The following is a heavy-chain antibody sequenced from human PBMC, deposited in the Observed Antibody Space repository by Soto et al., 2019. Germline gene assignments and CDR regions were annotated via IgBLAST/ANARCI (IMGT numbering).Heavy chain of an antibody. D-gene: IGHD3-10*01. J-gene: IGHJ4*02. CDR3: ARHEGYYGSPAAGLFDY. CDR1: GYSFTSYW. Sequence: GESLKISCKGSGYSFTSYWIGWVRQIPGKGLEWMGIIYPGDSDTRYSPSFQGQVTISADKSISTAYLQWSSLKASDTAMYYCARHEGYYGSPAAGLFDYWGQGTLVTVSS. CDR2: IYPGDSDT. V-gene: IGHV5-51*01.